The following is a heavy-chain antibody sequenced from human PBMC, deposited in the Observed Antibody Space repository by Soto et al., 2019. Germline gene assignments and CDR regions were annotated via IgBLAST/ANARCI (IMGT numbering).Heavy chain of an antibody. J-gene: IGHJ5*02. D-gene: IGHD2-15*01. Sequence: TGGSLRLSCTASGFTFSSYSMNWVRQAPGKGLEWVSSISSSSSYIYYADSVKGRFTISRDNAKNSLYLQMNSLRAEDTAVYYCARVSGGNSLWFDPWGQGTLVTVSS. CDR1: GFTFSSYS. V-gene: IGHV3-21*01. CDR3: ARVSGGNSLWFDP. CDR2: ISSSSSYI.